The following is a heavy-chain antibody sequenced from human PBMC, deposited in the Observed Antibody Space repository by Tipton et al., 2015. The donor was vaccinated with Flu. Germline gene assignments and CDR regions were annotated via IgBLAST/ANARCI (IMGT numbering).Heavy chain of an antibody. CDR1: GFTFSSYG. D-gene: IGHD6-13*01. Sequence: SLRLSCAASGFTFSSYGMHWARQAPGKGLEWVAVISYDGSNKYYADSVKGRFTISRDNSKNTLYLQMNGLRAEDTAVYYCAKSLSSSITITEHYWGQGTLVTVSS. CDR2: ISYDGSNK. CDR3: AKSLSSSITITEHY. J-gene: IGHJ4*02. V-gene: IGHV3-30*18.